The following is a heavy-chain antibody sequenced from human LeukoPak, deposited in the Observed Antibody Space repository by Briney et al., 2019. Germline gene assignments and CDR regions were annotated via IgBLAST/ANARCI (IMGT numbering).Heavy chain of an antibody. Sequence: PSETLSLTCTVSGGSISSSSYYWGWIRQPPGKGLEWIGSIYYSGSTYYNPSLKSRVTISVDTSKDQFSLKLSSVTAADTAVYYCARRGNMPVQWLVWFDPWGQGTLVTVSS. J-gene: IGHJ5*02. D-gene: IGHD6-19*01. CDR1: GGSISSSSYY. CDR3: ARRGNMPVQWLVWFDP. V-gene: IGHV4-39*01. CDR2: IYYSGST.